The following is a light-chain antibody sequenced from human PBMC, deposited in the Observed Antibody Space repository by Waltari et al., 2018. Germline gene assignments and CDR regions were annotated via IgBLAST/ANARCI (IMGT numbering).Light chain of an antibody. Sequence: SYVLTQPSSESVAPGKTARITCGGNNLRGQSVHWYQQRPGQAPVLVIYSDSDRPSGIPERFSGSKSENTATLTINRVEAGDEAYYYCQVWDSSSDHWVFGGGTKLTVL. CDR1: NLRGQS. J-gene: IGLJ3*02. CDR3: QVWDSSSDHWV. V-gene: IGLV3-21*04. CDR2: SDS.